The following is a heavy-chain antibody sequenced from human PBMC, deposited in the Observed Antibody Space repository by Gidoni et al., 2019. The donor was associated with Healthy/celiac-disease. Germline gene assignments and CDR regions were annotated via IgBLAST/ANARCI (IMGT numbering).Heavy chain of an antibody. D-gene: IGHD6-13*01. V-gene: IGHV3-33*01. Sequence: QVQLVESGGGVVQPGRSLRLSCAASGFTFSSYGMHWVRQAPGKGLEWVAVIWYDGSNKYYADSVKGRFTISRDNSKNTLYLQMNSLRAEDTAVYYCARDTAAGLYYFDYWGQGTLVTVSS. CDR2: IWYDGSNK. J-gene: IGHJ4*02. CDR3: ARDTAAGLYYFDY. CDR1: GFTFSSYG.